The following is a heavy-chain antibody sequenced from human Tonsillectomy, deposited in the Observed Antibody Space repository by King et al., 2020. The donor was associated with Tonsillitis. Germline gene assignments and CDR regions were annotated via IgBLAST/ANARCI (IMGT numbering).Heavy chain of an antibody. CDR3: ARDSGGREGGSYYVDLAH. J-gene: IGHJ4*02. D-gene: IGHD1-26*01. V-gene: IGHV3-30-3*01. Sequence: VQLVESGGGVVQPGRSLRLSCAASGFTFSSYAMHWVRQAPGKGLEWVAVISYDGSNKYYADSVKGRFTISRDNSKNTLYLQMNSLRAEDTAVYYCARDSGGREGGSYYVDLAHWGQGTLVTVSS. CDR2: ISYDGSNK. CDR1: GFTFSSYA.